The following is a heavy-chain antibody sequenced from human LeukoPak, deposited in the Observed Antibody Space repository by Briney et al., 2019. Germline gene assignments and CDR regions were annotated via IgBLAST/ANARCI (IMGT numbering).Heavy chain of an antibody. CDR3: ARDYGGVMFDS. V-gene: IGHV3-48*03. CDR2: ISGSGSTK. CDR1: GFXFSRFE. D-gene: IGHD4-23*01. J-gene: IGHJ4*02. Sequence: GGSLRLSCAASGFXFSRFEMNWVRQGPGKGLEWVSYISGSGSTKYYAETAKGRFTISRDNGKNSLYLQMNSLRAEDTAVYYCARDYGGVMFDSWGQGTLVTVSS.